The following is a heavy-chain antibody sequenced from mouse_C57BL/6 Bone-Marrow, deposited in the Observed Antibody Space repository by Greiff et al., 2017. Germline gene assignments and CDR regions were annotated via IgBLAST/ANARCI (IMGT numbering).Heavy chain of an antibody. V-gene: IGHV1-75*01. J-gene: IGHJ2*01. D-gene: IGHD1-1*01. CDR2: IFPGSGST. CDR3: ATYYYGSSWNY. Sequence: VQLVESGPELVKPGASVKISCKASGYTFTDYYINWVKQRPGQGLEWIGWIFPGSGSTYYNEKFKGKATLTVDKSSSTAYMLLSSLTSEDSAVYFCATYYYGSSWNYWGQGTTLTVSS. CDR1: GYTFTDYY.